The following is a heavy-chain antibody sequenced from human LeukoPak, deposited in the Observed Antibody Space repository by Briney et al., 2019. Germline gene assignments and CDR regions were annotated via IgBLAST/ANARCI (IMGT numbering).Heavy chain of an antibody. CDR2: LNPNSGNT. D-gene: IGHD3-3*01. Sequence: ASVKVSCKASGYTFTSYDINWVRQATGQVPEWKGRLNPNSGNTGYAQKFQGRVTMTRDTSISTAYMELSRLRSDDTAVYYCARANDFWSGYTTLNWFDPWGQGTLVTVSS. J-gene: IGHJ5*02. V-gene: IGHV1-8*01. CDR1: GYTFTSYD. CDR3: ARANDFWSGYTTLNWFDP.